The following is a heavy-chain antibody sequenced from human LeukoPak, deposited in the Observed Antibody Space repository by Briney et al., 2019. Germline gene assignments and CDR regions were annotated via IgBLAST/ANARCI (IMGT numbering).Heavy chain of an antibody. CDR3: ARGNSGWYYFDY. CDR1: GGSISSYY. Sequence: NTSETLSLTRTVSGGSISSYYWSWIRQPAGMGLEWIGRIYTSGSTNYNPSLKSRVTMSVDTSKNQFSLKLSSVTAADTAVYYCARGNSGWYYFDYWGQGTLVTVSS. V-gene: IGHV4-4*07. CDR2: IYTSGST. J-gene: IGHJ4*02. D-gene: IGHD6-19*01.